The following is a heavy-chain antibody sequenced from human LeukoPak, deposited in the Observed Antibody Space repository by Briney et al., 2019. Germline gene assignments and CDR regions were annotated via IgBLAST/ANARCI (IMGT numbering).Heavy chain of an antibody. Sequence: GESLRLSCADSGFTFSNYAMNWVRQAPGKGLEWVSSISSSSSYIYYADSVKGRFTISRDNAKNSLYLQMNSLRAEDTAVYYCARGGDIVVVPAAIPIGTFDPWGQGTLVTVSS. CDR1: GFTFSNYA. J-gene: IGHJ5*02. D-gene: IGHD2-2*01. V-gene: IGHV3-21*01. CDR2: ISSSSSYI. CDR3: ARGGDIVVVPAAIPIGTFDP.